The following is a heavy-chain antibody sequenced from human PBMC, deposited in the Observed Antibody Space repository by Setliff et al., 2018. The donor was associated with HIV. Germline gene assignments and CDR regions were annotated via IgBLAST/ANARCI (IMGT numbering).Heavy chain of an antibody. D-gene: IGHD3-10*01. CDR3: ASFYGDYGY. CDR2: ISPDGSVI. V-gene: IGHV3-74*01. J-gene: IGHJ4*01. Sequence: GGSLRLSCAAFGFTFDSYTMNWVRQAPGKGLVWVSRISPDGSVINYAGSVKGRFTISRDNANNLLFLQMNNLRDEDTAVYYCASFYGDYGYWGHGTQVTVPQ. CDR1: GFTFDSYT.